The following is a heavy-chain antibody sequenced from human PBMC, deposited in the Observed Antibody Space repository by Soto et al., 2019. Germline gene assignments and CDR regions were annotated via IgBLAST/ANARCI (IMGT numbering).Heavy chain of an antibody. CDR2: INAANGDT. CDR1: GYTFTSYG. V-gene: IGHV1-3*01. CDR3: VRRYVSATGSDCLDH. J-gene: IGHJ4*02. Sequence: ASVKVSCKASGYTFTSYGIHWVRQAPGQRLEWMGWINAANGDTKYSQKFQGRVTITRDTTTSTAYMELSSLRSDDTAVYYCVRRYVSATGSDCLDHWGQGTLVTVSS. D-gene: IGHD6-13*01.